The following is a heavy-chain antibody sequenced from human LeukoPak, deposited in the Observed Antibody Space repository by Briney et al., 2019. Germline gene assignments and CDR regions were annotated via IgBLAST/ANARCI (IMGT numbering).Heavy chain of an antibody. J-gene: IGHJ5*02. V-gene: IGHV4-61*02. CDR1: GASIASGSYH. CDR3: TRGGHDYGGSFDT. CDR2: ISAGGRT. Sequence: PSETLSLTCAFCGASIASGSYHWDWIRQPAGSRPEYIGRISAGGRTNYNPSLKSRLTISMDTSKNHVSLRLSSVTAADTAVYYCTRGGHDYGGSFDTWGQGILVTVSS. D-gene: IGHD4-23*01.